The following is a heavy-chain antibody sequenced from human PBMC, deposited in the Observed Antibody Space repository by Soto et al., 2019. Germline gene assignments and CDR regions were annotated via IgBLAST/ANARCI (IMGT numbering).Heavy chain of an antibody. CDR1: GFTFSSYA. V-gene: IGHV3-23*01. Sequence: GGSLSLSCAASGFTFSSYARSWAGQAPGKGLEWVSAISGSGGSTYYADSVKGRFTISRDNSKNTLYLQMNSLRAEDTAVYYCAKDPSSGSPDYWGQGTLVTVSS. J-gene: IGHJ4*02. CDR2: ISGSGGST. CDR3: AKDPSSGSPDY. D-gene: IGHD3-10*01.